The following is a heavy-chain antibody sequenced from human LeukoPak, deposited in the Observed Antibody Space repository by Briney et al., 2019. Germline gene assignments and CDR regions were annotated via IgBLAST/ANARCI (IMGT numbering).Heavy chain of an antibody. J-gene: IGHJ4*02. CDR2: INPNSGGT. CDR3: TRGTVTRGPDY. D-gene: IGHD4-17*01. Sequence: ASVKVSCKASGYTFTDYYIHWVRQAPGQGLEWMGWINPNSGGTNYAQKFQGRVTMTRDTSITTGYMDLSSLTSDDTAVYYCTRGTVTRGPDYWGQGTLVTVSS. V-gene: IGHV1-2*02. CDR1: GYTFTDYY.